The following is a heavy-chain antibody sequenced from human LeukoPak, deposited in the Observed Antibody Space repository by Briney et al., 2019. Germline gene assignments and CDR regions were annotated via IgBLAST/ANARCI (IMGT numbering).Heavy chain of an antibody. CDR2: INSVGSST. CDR3: ARDQKVAATGVFDY. J-gene: IGHJ4*02. V-gene: IGHV3-74*01. D-gene: IGHD2-15*01. Sequence: GGSLRLSCAASGFTFSSYWMHWVRQAPGKGLVWVSRINSVGSSTNYADSVEGRFTISRDNAKNTLYLQMNSLRAEDTAVYYCARDQKVAATGVFDYWGQGTLVTVSS. CDR1: GFTFSSYW.